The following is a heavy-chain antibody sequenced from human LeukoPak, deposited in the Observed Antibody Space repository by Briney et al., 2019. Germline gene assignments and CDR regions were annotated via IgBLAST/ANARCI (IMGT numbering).Heavy chain of an antibody. CDR3: ARDPYRIIMVRGGLNPDY. D-gene: IGHD3-10*01. Sequence: GASVKVSCKASGYTFTGYYMHWVRQAPGQGLEWMGRINPNSGGTNYAQKFQGRVTMTRDTSISTAYMELSRLRSDDTAVYYCARDPYRIIMVRGGLNPDYWGQGTLVTVYS. J-gene: IGHJ4*02. CDR1: GYTFTGYY. CDR2: INPNSGGT. V-gene: IGHV1-2*06.